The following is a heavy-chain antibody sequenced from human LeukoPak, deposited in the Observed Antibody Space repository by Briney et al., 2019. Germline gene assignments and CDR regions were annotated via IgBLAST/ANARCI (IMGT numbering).Heavy chain of an antibody. J-gene: IGHJ4*02. Sequence: GESLQISCQGSGYSFTSYWIGWVRQMPGKGLEWMGIIYPGDSDTRYSPSFQGQVTISADKSISTAYLQWSSLKASDTAMYYCARRYCSGTSCSYYFDYWGQGTLVTVSS. CDR1: GYSFTSYW. CDR2: IYPGDSDT. V-gene: IGHV5-51*01. D-gene: IGHD2-2*01. CDR3: ARRYCSGTSCSYYFDY.